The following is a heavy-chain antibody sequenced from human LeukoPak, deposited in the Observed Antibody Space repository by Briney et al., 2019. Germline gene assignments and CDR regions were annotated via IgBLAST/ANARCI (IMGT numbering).Heavy chain of an antibody. D-gene: IGHD6-13*01. CDR2: ISGSGGST. Sequence: PGGSLRLSCAASGFTFSSYAMSWVRQAPGKWLEWVSAISGSGGSTYYADSVKGRFTISRDNSKNTLYLQMNSLRAEDTAVYYCANEWYSSSWYGGPDYWGQGTLVTVSS. CDR1: GFTFSSYA. V-gene: IGHV3-23*01. J-gene: IGHJ4*02. CDR3: ANEWYSSSWYGGPDY.